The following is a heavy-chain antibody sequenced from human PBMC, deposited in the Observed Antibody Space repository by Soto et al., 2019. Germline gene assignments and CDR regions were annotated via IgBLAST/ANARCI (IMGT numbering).Heavy chain of an antibody. J-gene: IGHJ5*02. CDR2: TYFRSKWYN. Sequence: PSQTLSLTCAISGDSVSSNTASWNWIRQSPSRGLEWLGRTYFRSKWYNDYAVSVKSRIIINPDTSNNQFPLQLNSVTPEDTAVYFCAKGDNLGPKTGYAFDPWGQGIMVTV. D-gene: IGHD5-12*01. CDR3: AKGDNLGPKTGYAFDP. V-gene: IGHV6-1*01. CDR1: GDSVSSNTAS.